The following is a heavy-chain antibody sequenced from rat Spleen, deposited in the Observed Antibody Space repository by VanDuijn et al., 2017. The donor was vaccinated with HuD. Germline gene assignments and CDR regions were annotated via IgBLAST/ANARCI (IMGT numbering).Heavy chain of an antibody. CDR2: IWTAGST. CDR3: ARGFGFYTGDYFDY. Sequence: VQLVESGPGLVQPSQTLSLTCTVSGFSLSNYGVFWVRQPPGKGLDWMGIIWTAGSTDYNSALRSRLSISRDTSKSQVFLKMNSLQTEDIATYYCARGFGFYTGDYFDYWGQGVMVTVSS. J-gene: IGHJ2*01. V-gene: IGHV2-30*01. CDR1: GFSLSNYG. D-gene: IGHD4-3*01.